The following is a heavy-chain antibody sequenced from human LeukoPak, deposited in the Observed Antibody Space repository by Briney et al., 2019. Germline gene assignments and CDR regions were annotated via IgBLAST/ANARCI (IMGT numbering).Heavy chain of an antibody. V-gene: IGHV1-18*01. Sequence: ASVKVSCKASGYTFTSYGISWVRQAPGQGLEWMGWISAYNGNTNYAQKLQGRVTMTTDTSTSTAYMELRSLRSDDTAVYYCARDRASIVRGVTPFFDYWGQGTLVTVSS. D-gene: IGHD3-10*01. CDR3: ARDRASIVRGVTPFFDY. CDR2: ISAYNGNT. J-gene: IGHJ4*02. CDR1: GYTFTSYG.